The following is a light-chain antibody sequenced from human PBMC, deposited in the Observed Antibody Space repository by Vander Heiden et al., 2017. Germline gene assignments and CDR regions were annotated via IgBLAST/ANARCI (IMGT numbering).Light chain of an antibody. V-gene: IGKV1-5*01. J-gene: IGKJ4*01. CDR1: QSISSW. CDR3: QQYKSYSLT. CDR2: DAS. Sequence: DIQMTQSPSTLSASVGDRVTITCRASQSISSWLAWYQQKPGKAPKLMIYDASSLESGVPISILQPDDFATYYCQQYKSYSLTFGGGTKVEIK.